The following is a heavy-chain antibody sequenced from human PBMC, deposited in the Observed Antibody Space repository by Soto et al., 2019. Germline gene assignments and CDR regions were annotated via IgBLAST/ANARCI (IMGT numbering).Heavy chain of an antibody. J-gene: IGHJ6*02. V-gene: IGHV1-69*18. Sequence: QVQLVQSGAEVKKPGSSVKVSCKASGGTFNTYSFGWLRQAPGQGLQWMGSIIPFIGAPNYAQNFQDRVTIPADEATTTAYMELSGLRSEDTAVYFCARGGDSSSLRAFYSYGFDVWGQGTSVTVSS. CDR1: GGTFNTYS. CDR3: ARGGDSSSLRAFYSYGFDV. D-gene: IGHD6-6*01. CDR2: IIPFIGAP.